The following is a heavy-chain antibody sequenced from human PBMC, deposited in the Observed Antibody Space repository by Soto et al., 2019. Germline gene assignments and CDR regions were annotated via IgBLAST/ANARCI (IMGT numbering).Heavy chain of an antibody. CDR2: IIPIFGTA. CDR1: GGTFSSYA. V-gene: IGHV1-69*01. CDR3: ASALIVVVPAATDEHPTAMVPHYFDY. D-gene: IGHD2-2*01. Sequence: QVQLVQSGAEVKKPGSSVKVSCKASGGTFSSYAISWVRQAPGQGLEWMGGIIPIFGTANYAQKFQGRVTITADESTSTAYMELSSLRSEDTAVYYCASALIVVVPAATDEHPTAMVPHYFDYWGQGTLVTVSS. J-gene: IGHJ4*02.